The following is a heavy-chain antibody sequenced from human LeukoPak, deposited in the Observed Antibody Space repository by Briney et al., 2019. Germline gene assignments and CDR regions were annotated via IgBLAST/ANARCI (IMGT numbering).Heavy chain of an antibody. CDR1: GGSISSGGYY. D-gene: IGHD3-9*01. Sequence: PSETLSLTCTVSGGSISSGGYYWSWIRQHPGKGLEWIGYIYYSGSTYYNPSLKSRVTISVDTSKNQFSLKLSSVTAADTAVYYCAKQYYDIWYYYYGMDVWGQGTTVTVSS. CDR2: IYYSGST. V-gene: IGHV4-31*03. CDR3: AKQYYDIWYYYYGMDV. J-gene: IGHJ6*02.